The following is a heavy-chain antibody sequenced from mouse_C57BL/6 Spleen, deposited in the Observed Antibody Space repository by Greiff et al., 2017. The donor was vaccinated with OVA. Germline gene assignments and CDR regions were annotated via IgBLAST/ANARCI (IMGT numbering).Heavy chain of an antibody. Sequence: VQLQQSGAELVRPGTSVKMSCKASGYTFTNYWIGWAKQRPGHGLEWIGDIYPGGGYTNYNEKFKGKATLTADKSSSTAYMQFSSLTSEDSAIYYCARTTVVRYFDVRGTGNTVTASS. V-gene: IGHV1-63*01. CDR3: ARTTVVRYFDV. J-gene: IGHJ1*03. CDR2: IYPGGGYT. D-gene: IGHD1-1*01. CDR1: GYTFTNYW.